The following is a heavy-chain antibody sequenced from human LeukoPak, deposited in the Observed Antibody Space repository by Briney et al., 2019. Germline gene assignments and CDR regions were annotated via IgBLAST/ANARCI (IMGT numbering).Heavy chain of an antibody. CDR1: GFTFDDYA. CDR2: ISWNSGSI. D-gene: IGHD1-7*01. Sequence: GGSLRLSCAASGFTFDDYAMHWVRQAPGKGLEWVSGISWNSGSIGYADSVKGRFTISRDNAKNSLYLQMNSLRAEDTALYYCAKDIGTGTTSPDYYYYYGMDVWGQGTTVTVSS. V-gene: IGHV3-9*01. CDR3: AKDIGTGTTSPDYYYYYGMDV. J-gene: IGHJ6*02.